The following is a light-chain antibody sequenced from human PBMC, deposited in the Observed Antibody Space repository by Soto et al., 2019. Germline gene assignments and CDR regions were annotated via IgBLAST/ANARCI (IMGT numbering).Light chain of an antibody. Sequence: QSALTQPASVSGSPGQSITISCTGTSSDVGAYNYVSWYQQYPGKVPKLMIYEVGNRPSGVSNRFSGSKSGNTASLTISGLQAEDEADYYCSSFTTTYIYVFGTGTKVTVL. J-gene: IGLJ1*01. CDR1: SSDVGAYNY. V-gene: IGLV2-14*01. CDR3: SSFTTTYIYV. CDR2: EVG.